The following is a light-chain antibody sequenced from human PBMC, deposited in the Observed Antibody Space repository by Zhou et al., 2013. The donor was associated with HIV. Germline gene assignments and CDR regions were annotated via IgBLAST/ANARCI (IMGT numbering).Light chain of an antibody. CDR2: DAS. CDR1: QDISNY. J-gene: IGKJ2*03. CDR3: QQSYSTPWS. Sequence: DIQMTQSPSSLSASVGDRVTITCQASQDISNYLNWYQQKPGKAPKLLIYDASNLETGVPSRFSGSGSGTDFTFTISSLQPEDIATYYCQQSYSTPWSFGQGTKLEIK. V-gene: IGKV1-33*01.